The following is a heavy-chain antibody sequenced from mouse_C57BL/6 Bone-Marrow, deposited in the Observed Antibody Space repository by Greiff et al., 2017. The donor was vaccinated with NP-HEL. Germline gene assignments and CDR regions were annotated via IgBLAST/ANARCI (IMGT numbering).Heavy chain of an antibody. J-gene: IGHJ4*01. V-gene: IGHV14-4*01. CDR2: IDPENGDT. Sequence: EVKLQQSGAELVRPGASVKLSCTASGFNIKDDYMHWVKQRPEQGLEWIGWIDPENGDTEYASKFQGKATITADTSSNTAYLQLSSLTSEDTAVYYCTIQLRLRNYAMDYWGQGTSVTVSS. CDR3: TIQLRLRNYAMDY. D-gene: IGHD3-2*02. CDR1: GFNIKDDY.